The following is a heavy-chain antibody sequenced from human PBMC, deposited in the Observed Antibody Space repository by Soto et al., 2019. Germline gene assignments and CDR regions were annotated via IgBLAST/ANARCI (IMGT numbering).Heavy chain of an antibody. V-gene: IGHV3-15*01. Sequence: EVPLVESGGGLVKPGGSLRLSCAASGFTFSNAWMSWVRQAPGKGLEWVGRIKSKTAGGTTEYAAPVKDRFTISRDDSKNTLYLQTNRLKTEDPSVYYCTRGHNSNDKAFDYWGQGALVTVSS. CDR3: TRGHNSNDKAFDY. CDR1: GFTFSNAW. J-gene: IGHJ4*02. CDR2: IKSKTAGGTT. D-gene: IGHD3-22*01.